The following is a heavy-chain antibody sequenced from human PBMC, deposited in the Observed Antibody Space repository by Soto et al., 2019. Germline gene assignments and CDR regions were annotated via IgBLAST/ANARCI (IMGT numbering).Heavy chain of an antibody. Sequence: ASVKVSCKASGYTFTGYYMHWVRQAPGQGLEWMGWINPNSGGTNYAQKFQGWVTMTRDTSISTAYMELSRLRSDDTAVYYCARERIYYYDRSGYYYYYYGMDVWGQGTTVTVSS. D-gene: IGHD3-22*01. CDR3: ARERIYYYDRSGYYYYYYGMDV. CDR1: GYTFTGYY. V-gene: IGHV1-2*04. CDR2: INPNSGGT. J-gene: IGHJ6*02.